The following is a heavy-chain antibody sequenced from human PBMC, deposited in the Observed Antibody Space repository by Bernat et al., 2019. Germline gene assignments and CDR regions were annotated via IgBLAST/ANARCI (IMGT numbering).Heavy chain of an antibody. CDR1: GFTFSSYA. CDR2: IKQDGRET. CDR3: ARLTARGGLNNRPVDGFDI. Sequence: EVQLLESGGGLVQPGGSLRLSCAASGFTFSSYAMSWVRQAPGKGLEWVANIKQDGRETHYVDSVKGRFTISRDNAKNSLYLQMDSLRADDTAVYYCARLTARGGLNNRPVDGFDIWGQGTMVTVSS. V-gene: IGHV3-7*01. D-gene: IGHD1-14*01. J-gene: IGHJ3*02.